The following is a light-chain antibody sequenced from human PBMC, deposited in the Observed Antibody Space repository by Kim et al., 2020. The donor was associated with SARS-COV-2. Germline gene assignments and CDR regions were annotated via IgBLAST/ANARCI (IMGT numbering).Light chain of an antibody. CDR1: QSVSTN. CDR2: GAS. J-gene: IGKJ1*01. V-gene: IGKV3-15*01. CDR3: QQYNNFRT. Sequence: VSAGEGTTPYCRARQSVSTNLVWYQQKPGQAPSLLIYGASTRATYIPARFTGSGSGTEFTLTISSLQSEDFAVYYCQQYNNFRTFGQGTKVDIK.